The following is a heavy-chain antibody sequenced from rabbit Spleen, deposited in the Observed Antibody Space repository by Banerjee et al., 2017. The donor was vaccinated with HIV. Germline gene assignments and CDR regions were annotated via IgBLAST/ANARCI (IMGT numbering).Heavy chain of an antibody. CDR2: MNSRSGED. V-gene: IGHV1S45*01. D-gene: IGHD2-1*01. Sequence: QEQLKESGGGLVQPGGSPTLSCKASGFSFINKYVMCWVRQAPGKGLEWIACMNSRSGEDVYATWAKGRFTISKTSSTTVTLQMTSLTAADTATYFCARDLPSVIGWNLNLWGPGTLSPS. CDR3: ARDLPSVIGWNLNL. J-gene: IGHJ4*01. CDR1: GFSFINKYV.